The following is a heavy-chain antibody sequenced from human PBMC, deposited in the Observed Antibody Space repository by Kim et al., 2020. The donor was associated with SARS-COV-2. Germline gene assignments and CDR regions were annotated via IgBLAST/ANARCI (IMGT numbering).Heavy chain of an antibody. V-gene: IGHV3-11*04. Sequence: GGSLRLSCAASGFTFSNYDMGWIRQAPRKGLEWVSYITTLTGTIYYGDSVKGRFTSSRDNAKNLLYLQMNSLTAEDTAIYYCATDLQGLRRSDFGAVGDWGQGTLVTVSS. CDR1: GFTFSNYD. D-gene: IGHD4-17*01. CDR3: ATDLQGLRRSDFGAVGD. J-gene: IGHJ1*01. CDR2: ITTLTGTI.